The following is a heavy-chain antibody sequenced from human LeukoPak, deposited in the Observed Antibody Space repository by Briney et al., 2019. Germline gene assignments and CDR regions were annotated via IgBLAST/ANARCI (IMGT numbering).Heavy chain of an antibody. Sequence: PGGSLRLSCAASGFTFSSYGMHWVRQAPGEGLEWVAFIRYDGSNKYYADSVKGRFTISRDNSKNTLYLQMNSLRAEDTAVYYCAAGYDILTGYYRRGAFDYWGQGTLVTVSS. D-gene: IGHD3-9*01. CDR3: AAGYDILTGYYRRGAFDY. CDR2: IRYDGSNK. J-gene: IGHJ4*02. CDR1: GFTFSSYG. V-gene: IGHV3-30*02.